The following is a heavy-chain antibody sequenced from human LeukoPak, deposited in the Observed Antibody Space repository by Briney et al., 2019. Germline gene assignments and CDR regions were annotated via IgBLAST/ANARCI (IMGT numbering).Heavy chain of an antibody. Sequence: VGTLRLSCAASGFTFTNYAMSSVRQAPGKGVEWVSAISSSGGTTYYADPAKGRLTIPRDNSKNTLPLQMNGLRAEYTAVYYCARDLHSSCTHDAFDMWGRGTMVTVSS. CDR1: GFTFTNYA. CDR3: ARDLHSSCTHDAFDM. D-gene: IGHD6-13*01. CDR2: ISSSGGTT. V-gene: IGHV3-23*01. J-gene: IGHJ3*02.